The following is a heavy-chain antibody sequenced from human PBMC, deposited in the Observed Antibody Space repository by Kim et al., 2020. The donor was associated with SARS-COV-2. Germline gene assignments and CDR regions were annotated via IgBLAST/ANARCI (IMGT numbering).Heavy chain of an antibody. CDR1: GFTFNTYA. CDR2: ISAYNGDT. J-gene: IGHJ4*02. V-gene: IGHV1-18*01. Sequence: ASVKVSCKASGFTFNTYAFSWVRQAPGQGLEWMGWISAYNGDTSFAQKFQGRVALTTDTSTRTAYMEVRSLRSDDTAVYYCVRDTRMLVGFDHWGQGTLVTVSS. CDR3: VRDTRMLVGFDH. D-gene: IGHD3-9*01.